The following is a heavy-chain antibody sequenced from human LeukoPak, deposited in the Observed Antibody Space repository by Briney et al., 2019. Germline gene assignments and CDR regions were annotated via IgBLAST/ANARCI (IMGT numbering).Heavy chain of an antibody. J-gene: IGHJ4*02. V-gene: IGHV3-11*01. CDR1: GFTLSDYY. CDR2: SSSSGTTI. Sequence: PGGSLRLSCAASGFTLSDYYMSWIRQAPGKGLEWVSYSSSSGTTIYYADSVKGRFAISRDNAKNSLYLQMNSLRAEDTAVYYCARRRDFIDYWGQGTLVNVSS. CDR3: ARRRDFIDY. D-gene: IGHD3/OR15-3a*01.